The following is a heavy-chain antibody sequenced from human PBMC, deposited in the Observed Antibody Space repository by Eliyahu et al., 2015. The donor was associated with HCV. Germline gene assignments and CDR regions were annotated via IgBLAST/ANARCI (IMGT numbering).Heavy chain of an antibody. CDR1: GGSFSGYY. D-gene: IGHD3-3*01. Sequence: QVQLQQWGAGLLKPSETLSLTCAVYGGSFSGYYWSWIRQPPGRGLGWIGEINHSGSTNYNPSLKSRVTISVDTSKNQFSLKLSSVTAADTAVYYCARGPISQKRFLEWLLPGKVDYYYYGMDVWGQGTTVTVSS. V-gene: IGHV4-34*01. CDR3: ARGPISQKRFLEWLLPGKVDYYYYGMDV. J-gene: IGHJ6*02. CDR2: INHSGST.